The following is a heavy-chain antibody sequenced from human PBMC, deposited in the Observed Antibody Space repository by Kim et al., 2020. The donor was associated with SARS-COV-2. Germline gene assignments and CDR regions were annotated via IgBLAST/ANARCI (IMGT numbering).Heavy chain of an antibody. CDR3: VKDRGICVILTGYYRNFDY. Sequence: GRFTITRDNSKNTLYLQMSSLRAEDTAVYYCVKDRGICVILTGYYRNFDYWGQGTLVTVSS. V-gene: IGHV3-64D*06. J-gene: IGHJ4*02. D-gene: IGHD3-9*01.